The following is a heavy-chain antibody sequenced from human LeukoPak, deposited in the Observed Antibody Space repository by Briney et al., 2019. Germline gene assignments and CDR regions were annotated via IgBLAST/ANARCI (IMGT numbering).Heavy chain of an antibody. Sequence: GGSLRLSCAASAFAFSRNWMSWVRQAPGKGPEWVASIKEDGSRGNYVDSLKGRFTISRDNSKNSLFLQMNSLRAEDTAVYYCARGPHWGQGTLVTVSS. CDR3: ARGPH. CDR1: AFAFSRNW. V-gene: IGHV3-7*01. J-gene: IGHJ4*02. CDR2: IKEDGSRG.